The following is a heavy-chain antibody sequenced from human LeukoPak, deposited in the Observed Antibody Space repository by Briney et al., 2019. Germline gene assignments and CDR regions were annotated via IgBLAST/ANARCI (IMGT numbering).Heavy chain of an antibody. CDR2: ISDDGRRK. D-gene: IGHD4-17*01. Sequence: GGSLGLSCAASGFSFISYGTHWVRQAPGKGLEWVGVISDDGRRKDYADSVKGRFTISRDNSKDTLYLQMNSLRAEDTAVYYCAKRPSDYGDYVSYFDYWGQGTLVTVSS. J-gene: IGHJ4*02. V-gene: IGHV3-30*18. CDR1: GFSFISYG. CDR3: AKRPSDYGDYVSYFDY.